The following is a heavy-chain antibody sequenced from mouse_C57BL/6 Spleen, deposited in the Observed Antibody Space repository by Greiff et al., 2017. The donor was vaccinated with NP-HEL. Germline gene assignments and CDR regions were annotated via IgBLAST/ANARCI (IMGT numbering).Heavy chain of an antibody. Sequence: VQLQESGAELVKPGASVKISCKASGYAFSSYWMNWVKQRPGKGLEWIGQIYPGDGDTNYNGKFKGKATLTADKSSSTAYMQLSSLTSEDSAVYFCATGYDYDWFAYWGQGTLVTVSA. D-gene: IGHD2-4*01. CDR3: ATGYDYDWFAY. J-gene: IGHJ3*01. CDR2: IYPGDGDT. V-gene: IGHV1-80*01. CDR1: GYAFSSYW.